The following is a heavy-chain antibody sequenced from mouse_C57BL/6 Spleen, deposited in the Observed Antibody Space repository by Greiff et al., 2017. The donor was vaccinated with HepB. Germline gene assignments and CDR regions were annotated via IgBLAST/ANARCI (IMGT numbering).Heavy chain of an antibody. CDR1: GFSLTSYG. V-gene: IGHV2-2*01. CDR2: IWSGGST. J-gene: IGHJ3*01. Sequence: VQLKESGPGLVQPSQSLSITCTVSGFSLTSYGVHWVRQSPGKGLEWLGVIWSGGSTDYNAAFISRLSISKDNSKSQVFFKMNSLQADDTAIYYCAFPSTMVTSGGFAYWGQGTLVTVSA. CDR3: AFPSTMVTSGGFAY. D-gene: IGHD2-2*01.